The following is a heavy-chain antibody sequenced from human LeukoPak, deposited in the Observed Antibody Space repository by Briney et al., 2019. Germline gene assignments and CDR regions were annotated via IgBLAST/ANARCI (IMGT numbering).Heavy chain of an antibody. V-gene: IGHV4-39*07. CDR1: GGSISSSSYY. CDR2: IYYSGST. Sequence: PSETLSLTCTVSGGSISSSSYYWGWIRQPPGKGLEWIGSIYYSGSTYYNPSLKSRVTISLDTSKNEISLKLTSVSAADSAVYYCAKVAAGPTSLLLSYYYHMDVWGTGTTVTISS. D-gene: IGHD6-13*01. CDR3: AKVAAGPTSLLLSYYYHMDV. J-gene: IGHJ6*03.